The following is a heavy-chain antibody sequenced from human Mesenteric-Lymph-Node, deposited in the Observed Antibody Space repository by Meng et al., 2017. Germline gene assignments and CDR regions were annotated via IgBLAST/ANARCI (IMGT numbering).Heavy chain of an antibody. D-gene: IGHD3-22*01. Sequence: SVKVSCKASGGTFSSYAISWVRQAPGQGLEWMGGIIPIFGTANYAQKFQGRVTITTDESTSTAYMELSSLRSEDTAVYYCAIFGSYYYDSSGYPIDYWGQGTLVTVSS. V-gene: IGHV1-69*05. CDR2: IIPIFGTA. CDR1: GGTFSSYA. CDR3: AIFGSYYYDSSGYPIDY. J-gene: IGHJ4*02.